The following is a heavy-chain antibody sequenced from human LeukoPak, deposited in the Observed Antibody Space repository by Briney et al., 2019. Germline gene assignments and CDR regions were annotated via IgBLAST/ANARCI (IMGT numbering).Heavy chain of an antibody. J-gene: IGHJ4*02. Sequence: ASVKVSCKASGYTFTSYGISWVRQAPGQGLEWMGWISAYNGNTNYAQKLQGRVTMTTDTSTSTAYMELRSLRSDDTAVCYCARDPQYYDFWSGYYLWGQGTLVTVSS. V-gene: IGHV1-18*01. D-gene: IGHD3-3*01. CDR3: ARDPQYYDFWSGYYL. CDR1: GYTFTSYG. CDR2: ISAYNGNT.